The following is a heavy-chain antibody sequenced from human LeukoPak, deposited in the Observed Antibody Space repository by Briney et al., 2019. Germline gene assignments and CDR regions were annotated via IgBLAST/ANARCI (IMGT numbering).Heavy chain of an antibody. V-gene: IGHV4-59*01. D-gene: IGHD5-12*01. CDR3: ARQVATKGEWAFDV. CDR2: VDHTGST. Sequence: SETLSLTCSVSDDSITMYYWTWIRQPPGKGLEWIGYVDHTGSTNFNPSLNGRVSISRDTTKNLFSLRLRSVTAADTAVYYCARQVATKGEWAFDVWGQGTMVTVSS. CDR1: DDSITMYY. J-gene: IGHJ3*01.